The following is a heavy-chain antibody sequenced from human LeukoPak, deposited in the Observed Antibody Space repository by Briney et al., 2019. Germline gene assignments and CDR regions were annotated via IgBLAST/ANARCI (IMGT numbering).Heavy chain of an antibody. Sequence: SETLSLTCTVSGGSNSSYYWRWIGHPPGKGLEGIGYIYDTGSTNYNPSLKSRVTISVDTSKNQFSLNLRSVTAADTAVYYCARSSYGDYDFDSWGQGTLVTVSS. CDR3: ARSSYGDYDFDS. CDR2: IYDTGST. CDR1: GGSNSSYY. D-gene: IGHD4-17*01. V-gene: IGHV4-59*01. J-gene: IGHJ4*02.